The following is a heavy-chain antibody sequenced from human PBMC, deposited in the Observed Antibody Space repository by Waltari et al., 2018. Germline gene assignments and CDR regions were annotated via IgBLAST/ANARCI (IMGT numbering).Heavy chain of an antibody. D-gene: IGHD2-21*02. CDR2: IYSGGST. Sequence: EVQLVESGGGLIQPGGSMRLSCAASGFTVSRHYMSWVRQAPGKGLEWVSVIYSGGSTYYADSVKGRFTISRDNSKNTLYLQMNSLRAEDTAVYYCARENCGGDCYSESFYYYGMDVWGQGTTVTVSS. J-gene: IGHJ6*02. CDR1: GFTVSRHY. V-gene: IGHV3-53*01. CDR3: ARENCGGDCYSESFYYYGMDV.